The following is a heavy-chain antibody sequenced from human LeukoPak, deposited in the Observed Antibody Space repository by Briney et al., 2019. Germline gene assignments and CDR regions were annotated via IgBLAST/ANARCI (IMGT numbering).Heavy chain of an antibody. Sequence: QPGGSLRLSCAASGFTFSSYGMHWVRQAPGKGLEWVAVISYDGSNKYYADSGKGRFTISRDTSKNTLYLQMTSLSSENTAVYYCAKDLDIVATTYFDYWGQGTLVTVSS. CDR1: GFTFSSYG. CDR2: ISYDGSNK. J-gene: IGHJ4*02. D-gene: IGHD5-12*01. CDR3: AKDLDIVATTYFDY. V-gene: IGHV3-30*18.